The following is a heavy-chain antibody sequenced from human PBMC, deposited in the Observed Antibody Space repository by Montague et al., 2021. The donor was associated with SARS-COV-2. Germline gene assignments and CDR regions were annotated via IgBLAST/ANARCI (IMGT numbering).Heavy chain of an antibody. CDR3: VRLRPGGSLRGDMYYFDY. CDR1: GFSLSTNGMC. Sequence: PALVKPTQTLTLTCTFSGFSLSTNGMCVSWIRQPPEKALEWPARIDWDDDKYYSTSLKTRLTISKDTSKNQVVLTMTNMDPVDTATYYCVRLRPGGSLRGDMYYFDYWGLGTLVTVSS. J-gene: IGHJ4*02. CDR2: IDWDDDK. D-gene: IGHD3-16*01. V-gene: IGHV2-70*11.